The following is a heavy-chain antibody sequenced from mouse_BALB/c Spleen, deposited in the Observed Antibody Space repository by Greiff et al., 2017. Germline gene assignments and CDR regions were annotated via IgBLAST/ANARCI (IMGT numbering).Heavy chain of an antibody. J-gene: IGHJ3*01. V-gene: IGHV1-55*01. CDR1: GYNFTSYW. D-gene: IGHD2-3*01. CDR3: ARGNGYYAPAWFAH. Sequence: VQLQQPGAELVKPGTSVKLSCKASGYNFTSYWINWVKLRPGQGLEWIGDIYPGSGSTNYNEKFKSKATLTVDTSSSTAYMQLSSLASEDSALYYCARGNGYYAPAWFAHWGQGTLVTVSA. CDR2: IYPGSGST.